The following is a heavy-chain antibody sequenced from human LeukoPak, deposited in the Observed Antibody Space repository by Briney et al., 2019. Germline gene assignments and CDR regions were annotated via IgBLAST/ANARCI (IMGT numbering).Heavy chain of an antibody. CDR2: IYYSGST. V-gene: IGHV4-39*01. D-gene: IGHD5-18*01. CDR3: ARHLTPPPGDSYGYLVGSFDP. Sequence: SETLSLTCTVSGGSISSSSYYWGWIRQPPGKGLEWIGCIYYSGSTYYNPSLKTRVTISVDTSKNQFSLKLSSVTAADTAVYYCARHLTPPPGDSYGYLVGSFDPWGQGTLVTVSS. J-gene: IGHJ5*02. CDR1: GGSISSSSYY.